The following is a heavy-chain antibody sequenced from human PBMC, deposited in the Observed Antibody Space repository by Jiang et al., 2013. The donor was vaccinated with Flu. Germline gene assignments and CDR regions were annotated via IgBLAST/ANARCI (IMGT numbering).Heavy chain of an antibody. V-gene: IGHV1-69*04. CDR2: SHPYPWYS. CDR3: AREPVRIAAAAVFDY. J-gene: IGHJ4*02. Sequence: EWMGRSHPYPWYSKLRTEVQGRVTITADKSTSTAYMELSSLRSEDTAVYYCAREPVRIAAAAVFDYWGQGTLVTVSS. D-gene: IGHD6-13*01.